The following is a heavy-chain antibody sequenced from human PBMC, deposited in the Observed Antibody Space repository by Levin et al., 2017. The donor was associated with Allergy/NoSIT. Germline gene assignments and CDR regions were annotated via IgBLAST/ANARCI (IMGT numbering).Heavy chain of an antibody. V-gene: IGHV3-7*01. J-gene: IGHJ6*02. CDR3: ARDTPTWDFWSGYYFYYYGMDV. CDR2: IKQDGSEK. D-gene: IGHD3-3*01. CDR1: GFTFSSYW. Sequence: SCAASGFTFSSYWMSWVRQAPGKGLEWVANIKQDGSEKYYVDSVKGRFTISRDNAKNSLYLQMNSLRAEDTAVYYCARDTPTWDFWSGYYFYYYGMDVWGQGTTVTVSS.